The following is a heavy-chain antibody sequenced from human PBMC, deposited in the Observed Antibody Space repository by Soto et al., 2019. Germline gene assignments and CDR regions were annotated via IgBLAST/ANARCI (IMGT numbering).Heavy chain of an antibody. CDR1: GFTFSSYW. J-gene: IGHJ5*02. CDR2: IKQDGSEK. D-gene: IGHD2-15*01. Sequence: GGSLRLSCAASGFTFSSYWMSRVRQAPGKGLEWVANIKQDGSEKYYVDSVKGRFTISRDNAKNSLYLQMNSLRAEDTAVYYCARVIGYCSGGSCYSNWFDPWGQGTLVTVSS. V-gene: IGHV3-7*03. CDR3: ARVIGYCSGGSCYSNWFDP.